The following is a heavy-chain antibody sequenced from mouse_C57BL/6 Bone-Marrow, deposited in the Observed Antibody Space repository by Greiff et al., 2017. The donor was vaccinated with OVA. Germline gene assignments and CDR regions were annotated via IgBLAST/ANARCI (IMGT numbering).Heavy chain of an antibody. J-gene: IGHJ1*03. D-gene: IGHD1-1*01. V-gene: IGHV1-19*01. CDR3: ARDLRYWYFDG. CDR2: INPYNGGT. Sequence: VQLKQSGPVLVKPGASVKMSCKASGYTFTDYYMNWVKQSHGKSLEWIGVINPYNGGTSYNQKFKGKATLTVDKSSSTAYMELNSLTSEDSAVYYCARDLRYWYFDGWGTGTTVTVSS. CDR1: GYTFTDYY.